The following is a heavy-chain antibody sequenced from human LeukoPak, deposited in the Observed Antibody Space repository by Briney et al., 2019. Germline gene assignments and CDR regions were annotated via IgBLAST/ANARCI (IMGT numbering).Heavy chain of an antibody. D-gene: IGHD1-26*01. J-gene: IGHJ3*02. CDR3: ARLVGATGEGDAFDI. CDR1: GYTFAKYF. V-gene: IGHV1-69*13. Sequence: SVKVSCKASGYTFAKYFIHWVRQAPGQGLEWMGGIIPIFGTANYAQKFQGRVTITADESTSTAYMELSSLRSEDTAVYYCARLVGATGEGDAFDIWGQGTMVTVSS. CDR2: IIPIFGTA.